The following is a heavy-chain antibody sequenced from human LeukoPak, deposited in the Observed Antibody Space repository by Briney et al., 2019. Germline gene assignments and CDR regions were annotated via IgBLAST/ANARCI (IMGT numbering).Heavy chain of an antibody. CDR2: ISSSSSSTI. CDR3: ARYAAPIDY. Sequence: GGSLRLSCAASGFTFSSYSMNWVRQAPGKGLEWVSYISSSSSSTIYYADSVKGRFTISRDNAKNSLYLQMNSLRDEDTAVYYCARYAAPIDYWGQGTLVTVSS. V-gene: IGHV3-48*02. CDR1: GFTFSSYS. D-gene: IGHD2-2*01. J-gene: IGHJ4*02.